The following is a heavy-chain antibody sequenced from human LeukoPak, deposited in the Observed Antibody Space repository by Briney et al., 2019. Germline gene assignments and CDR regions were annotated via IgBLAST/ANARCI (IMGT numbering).Heavy chain of an antibody. CDR3: ANESPGYSSSWYVY. Sequence: PGGSLRLSRAASGFTFSSYGMHWVRQAPGKGLEWVAVISYDGSNKYYADSVKGRFTISRDNSKSTLYLQMNSLRAEDTAVYYCANESPGYSSSWYVYWGQGTLVTVSS. CDR2: ISYDGSNK. V-gene: IGHV3-30*18. J-gene: IGHJ4*02. D-gene: IGHD6-13*01. CDR1: GFTFSSYG.